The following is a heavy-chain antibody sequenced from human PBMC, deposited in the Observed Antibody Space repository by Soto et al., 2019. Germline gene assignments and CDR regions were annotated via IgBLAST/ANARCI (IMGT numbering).Heavy chain of an antibody. CDR2: IYHSRST. V-gene: IGHV4-59*01. CDR1: GGSISSYY. D-gene: IGHD3-3*01. CDR3: ARGRCYDFWSGYPFDP. J-gene: IGHJ5*02. Sequence: PSETLSLTCTVSGGSISSYYWSWIRQPPGKGQERIGYIYHSRSTSYNPSLKSRVTISVDTSKNQFSLKLSSVTAADTAVYYCARGRCYDFWSGYPFDPWGQGTVVTVSS.